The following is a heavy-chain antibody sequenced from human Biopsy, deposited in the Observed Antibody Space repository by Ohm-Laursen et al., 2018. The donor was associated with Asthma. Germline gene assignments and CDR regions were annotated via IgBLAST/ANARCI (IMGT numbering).Heavy chain of an antibody. Sequence: ASVKVSCKASGYNFISFAIHWVRLAPGQRLEWMGWVNTGNGDTKYSQKFQGRVTITRDTSASTAYMELRGLRSEDTATYYCARTYYDFLTGQVKDVFGVWGQGTMVTVSS. J-gene: IGHJ3*01. CDR2: VNTGNGDT. CDR1: GYNFISFA. D-gene: IGHD3-9*01. CDR3: ARTYYDFLTGQVKDVFGV. V-gene: IGHV1-3*04.